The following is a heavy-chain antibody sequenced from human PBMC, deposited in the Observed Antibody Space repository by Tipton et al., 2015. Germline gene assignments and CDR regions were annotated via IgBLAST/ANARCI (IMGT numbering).Heavy chain of an antibody. Sequence: TLSLTCNVSSDSISTISWWTWVRQSPRNGLEWIGEIYHKGNTNYNPSLQSRVTISVDTSKDQFSLRLSSVTAADTAIYYCARRSLVGDRGLDSWGRGALVTVSS. J-gene: IGHJ4*02. CDR3: ARRSLVGDRGLDS. D-gene: IGHD1-26*01. CDR2: IYHKGNT. V-gene: IGHV4/OR15-8*02. CDR1: SDSISTISW.